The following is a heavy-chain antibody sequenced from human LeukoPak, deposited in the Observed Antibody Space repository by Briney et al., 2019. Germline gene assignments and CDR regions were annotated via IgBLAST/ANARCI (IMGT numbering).Heavy chain of an antibody. CDR3: ARVGGATIRFDP. D-gene: IGHD1-26*01. V-gene: IGHV1-8*01. J-gene: IGHJ5*02. CDR1: GYTFTSYD. CDR2: MNPNSGNT. Sequence: ASVKVSCKASGYTFTSYDINWVRQATGQGLEWMGWMNPNSGNTGYAQKFQGRVIMTRNTSISTAYMELSSLRSEDTAVYYCARVGGATIRFDPWGQGTLVTVSS.